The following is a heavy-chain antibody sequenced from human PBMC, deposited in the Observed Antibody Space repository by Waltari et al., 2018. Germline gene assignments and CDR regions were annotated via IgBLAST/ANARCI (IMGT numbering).Heavy chain of an antibody. CDR1: GYSFTSYW. V-gene: IGHV5-51*01. CDR2: IYPGSSDT. Sequence: EVQLVQSGAEVKKPGESLKISCKGSGYSFTSYWIGWVRPMTGKGLEWMGIIYPGSSDTRFSPSFQGQVPISADKSLRTAYLQLGSLKASDTAMYYCARTLIVATNPLDYRGQGTLVTVSS. D-gene: IGHD5-12*01. J-gene: IGHJ4*02. CDR3: ARTLIVATNPLDY.